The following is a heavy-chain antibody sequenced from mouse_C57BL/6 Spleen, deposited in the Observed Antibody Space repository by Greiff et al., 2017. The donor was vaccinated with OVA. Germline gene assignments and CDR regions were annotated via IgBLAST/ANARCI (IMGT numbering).Heavy chain of an antibody. J-gene: IGHJ2*01. D-gene: IGHD2-13*01. Sequence: EVHLVESGGGLVKPGGSLKLSCAASGFTFSDYGMHWVRQAPEKGLEWVAYISSGSSTIYYADTVKGRFTISRYNAKNTLFLQMTSLRSEDTAMYDCASDWYYFDYWGQGTTLTVSS. CDR3: ASDWYYFDY. CDR2: ISSGSSTI. V-gene: IGHV5-17*01. CDR1: GFTFSDYG.